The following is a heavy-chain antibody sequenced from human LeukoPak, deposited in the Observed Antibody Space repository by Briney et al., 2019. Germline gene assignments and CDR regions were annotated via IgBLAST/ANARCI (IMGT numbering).Heavy chain of an antibody. V-gene: IGHV3-21*01. CDR1: GFTFSSYG. J-gene: IGHJ4*02. CDR3: ARGVYSYVFDY. D-gene: IGHD5-18*01. Sequence: GRSLRLSCAASGFTFSSYGMLWVRQAPGKGLEWVSSISGTSSYIYYAGSVKGRFTISRDNAKNSLYLQMNSLRAEDTAVYYCARGVYSYVFDYWGQGTLVTVSS. CDR2: ISGTSSYI.